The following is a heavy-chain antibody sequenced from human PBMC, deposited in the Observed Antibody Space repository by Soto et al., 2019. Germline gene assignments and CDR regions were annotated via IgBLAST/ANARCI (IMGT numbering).Heavy chain of an antibody. V-gene: IGHV3-11*01. Sequence: VGSLRLSCAASGLTLSDYYMSWIRQAPGKGLEWVSYISSSSRTIYYADSVRGRFTISRDNAENSVYLQMNSLRAEDTALYYCARNSEHFDYWGQGIMVTVSP. CDR2: ISSSSRTI. D-gene: IGHD3-3*02. CDR1: GLTLSDYY. CDR3: ARNSEHFDY. J-gene: IGHJ4*02.